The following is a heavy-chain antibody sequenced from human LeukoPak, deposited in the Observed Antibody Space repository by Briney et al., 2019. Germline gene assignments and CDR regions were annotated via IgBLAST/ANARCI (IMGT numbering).Heavy chain of an antibody. V-gene: IGHV4-59*01. Sequence: PSETLSLTCIVSGGSIGSYYWSWIRQPPGKGLEWIGHIYYSGSTDYNPSLRSRVTISVDTSKNQFSLRLSSVTAADTAVYYCARNRSDGSGYYGYYFDYWGQGTLVSVSS. CDR2: IYYSGST. CDR3: ARNRSDGSGYYGYYFDY. CDR1: GGSIGSYY. D-gene: IGHD3-22*01. J-gene: IGHJ4*02.